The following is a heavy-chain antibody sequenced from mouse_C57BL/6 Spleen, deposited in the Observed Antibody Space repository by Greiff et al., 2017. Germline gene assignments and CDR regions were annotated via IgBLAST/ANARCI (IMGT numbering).Heavy chain of an antibody. V-gene: IGHV5-9*01. CDR3: ARHGLGRSYFDY. J-gene: IGHJ2*01. CDR1: GFTFSSYT. Sequence: EVKLVESGGGLVKPGGSLKLSCAASGFTFSSYTMSWVRQTPEKRLEWVATISGGGGNTYYPDRVKGRFTISRDNAKNTLYLQMSSLRSEDAALYYCARHGLGRSYFDYWGQGTTLTVSS. D-gene: IGHD4-1*01. CDR2: ISGGGGNT.